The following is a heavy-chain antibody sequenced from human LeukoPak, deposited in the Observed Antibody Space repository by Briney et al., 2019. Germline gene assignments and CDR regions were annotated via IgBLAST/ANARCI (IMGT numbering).Heavy chain of an antibody. V-gene: IGHV1-46*01. Sequence: GASVKVSCKASGYTFTSYYLYWVRQAPGQGLEWMGVINPSGGSTTSAQQFQGRVTMTRETSTSTVYMELRRLRSEDTAVYYCARGPGPADDGGGYCFDYWGQGTLVTVSS. D-gene: IGHD3-22*01. J-gene: IGHJ4*02. CDR1: GYTFTSYY. CDR3: ARGPGPADDGGGYCFDY. CDR2: INPSGGST.